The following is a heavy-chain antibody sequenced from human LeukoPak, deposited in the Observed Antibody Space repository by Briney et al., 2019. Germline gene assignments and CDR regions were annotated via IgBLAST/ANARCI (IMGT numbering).Heavy chain of an antibody. D-gene: IGHD2-2*01. CDR1: GYTFTGYY. J-gene: IGHJ4*02. Sequence: GASVKVSCKASGYTFTGYYMHWVRQAPGQGLEWMGWINPNSGGTNYAQKFQGRVTMTRDTSISTAYMELSRLRSDDTAVYYCARDPFSSTSWAYYWGQGTLVTVSS. V-gene: IGHV1-2*02. CDR3: ARDPFSSTSWAYY. CDR2: INPNSGGT.